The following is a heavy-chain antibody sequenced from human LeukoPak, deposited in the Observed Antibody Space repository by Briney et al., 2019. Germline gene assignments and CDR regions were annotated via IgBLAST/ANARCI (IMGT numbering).Heavy chain of an antibody. D-gene: IGHD3-22*01. CDR2: AYDDGSNQ. Sequence: PGGSLRLSCAASGFTFSSYWMHWVRQAPGKGLEWVAVAYDDGSNQYYADSVKGRFTISKDISKNTLYVQMNSLRAEDTAVYYCATGSGYYYDHWGQGTLVTVSS. CDR3: ATGSGYYYDH. CDR1: GFTFSSYW. J-gene: IGHJ4*02. V-gene: IGHV3-33*08.